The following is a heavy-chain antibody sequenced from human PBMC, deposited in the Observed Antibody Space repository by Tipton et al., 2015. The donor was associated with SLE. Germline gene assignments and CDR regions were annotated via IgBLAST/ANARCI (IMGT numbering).Heavy chain of an antibody. CDR3: AREGGYCSGGNCYSAFDI. V-gene: IGHV4-61*09. J-gene: IGHJ3*02. D-gene: IGHD2-15*01. Sequence: TLSLTCTVSGGSISSGSYYWSWIRQPAGKGLEWIGYIYTSGSTNYNPSLKSRVAISVDTSKNQFSLKLSSVTAADTAVYYCAREGGYCSGGNCYSAFDIWGQGTMVTVSS. CDR2: IYTSGST. CDR1: GGSISSGSYY.